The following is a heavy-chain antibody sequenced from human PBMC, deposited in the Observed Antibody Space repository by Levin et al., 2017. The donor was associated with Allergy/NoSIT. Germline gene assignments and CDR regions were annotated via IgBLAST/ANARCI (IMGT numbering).Heavy chain of an antibody. Sequence: KISCKASGGTFSTHAISWVRQAPGQGLECMGSIIPIFGTANYAQKFQGRVTITADESTSTVYMELRSLTSEDTAVYYCAKNYLGRGSYYYYGMDVWGQGTTVSVSS. CDR1: GGTFSTHA. CDR3: AKNYLGRGSYYYYGMDV. V-gene: IGHV1-69*15. D-gene: IGHD3-10*01. CDR2: IIPIFGTA. J-gene: IGHJ6*02.